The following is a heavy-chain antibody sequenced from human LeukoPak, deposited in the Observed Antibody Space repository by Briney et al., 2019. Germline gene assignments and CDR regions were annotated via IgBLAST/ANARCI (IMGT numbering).Heavy chain of an antibody. Sequence: RASVKVSCKASGYTFTSYYIRWVRQAPGQGLEWMGIINPSGGSTTYAQKFQGRVAMTRDTSTSRVYMEVSSLRSEDTAVYYCARTYSSSDEFDYWGQGTLVTVSS. V-gene: IGHV1-46*01. J-gene: IGHJ4*02. CDR1: GYTFTSYY. CDR3: ARTYSSSDEFDY. CDR2: INPSGGST. D-gene: IGHD6-13*01.